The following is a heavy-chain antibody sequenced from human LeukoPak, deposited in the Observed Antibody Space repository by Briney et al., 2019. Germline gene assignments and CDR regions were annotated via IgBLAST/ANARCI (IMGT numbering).Heavy chain of an antibody. CDR3: ARYRYSYFPN. V-gene: IGHV4-34*01. Sequence: SETLSLTCAVYGGSFSGYYWSWIRQPPGKGLEWIGEINHSGSTNYNPSLKSRVTISVDTSKNQFSLKLSSVTAADTAVYYCARYRYSYFPNWGQGTLVTVSS. D-gene: IGHD5-18*01. CDR2: INHSGST. J-gene: IGHJ4*02. CDR1: GGSFSGYY.